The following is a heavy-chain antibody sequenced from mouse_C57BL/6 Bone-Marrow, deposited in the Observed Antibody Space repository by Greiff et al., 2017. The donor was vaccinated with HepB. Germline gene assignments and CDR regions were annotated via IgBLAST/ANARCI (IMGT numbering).Heavy chain of an antibody. D-gene: IGHD2-5*01. V-gene: IGHV14-4*01. CDR3: TYYSIDY. J-gene: IGHJ2*01. CDR2: IDPENGDT. Sequence: VQLKESGAELVRPGASVKLSCTASGFNIKDDYMHWVKQRPEQGLEWIGWIDPENGDTEYASKFQGKATITADTSSNTAYLQLSSLTSEDTAVYYCTYYSIDYWGQGTTLTVSS. CDR1: GFNIKDDY.